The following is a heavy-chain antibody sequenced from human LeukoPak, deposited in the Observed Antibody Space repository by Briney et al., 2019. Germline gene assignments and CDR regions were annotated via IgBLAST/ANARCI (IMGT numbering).Heavy chain of an antibody. J-gene: IGHJ5*02. V-gene: IGHV1-18*01. Sequence: ASVKVSCTASGYTFTSYGISWVRQAPGQGLEWMGWISAYNGNTNYAQKLQGRDTMTTDTSTSTAYMELRSLRSDDTAVYYCAREMIVGATGGWFDPWGQGTLVTVSS. CDR3: AREMIVGATGGWFDP. CDR2: ISAYNGNT. D-gene: IGHD1-26*01. CDR1: GYTFTSYG.